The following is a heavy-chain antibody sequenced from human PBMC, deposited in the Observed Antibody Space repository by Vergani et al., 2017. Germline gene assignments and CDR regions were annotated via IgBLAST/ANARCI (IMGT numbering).Heavy chain of an antibody. V-gene: IGHV4-59*02. CDR2: VSFRGDT. J-gene: IGHJ4*02. Sequence: QVKLQESGPGLVKPSETLSRTCTVSCASVNSYYWSWIRQPPGKGLEWMGYVSFRGDTLYDPSFKGRMTISLNTSSNQFSLYLTSVTAADTAVYYCARSRIYYGAGSPDYWGQGTLGTVSS. CDR1: CASVNSYY. D-gene: IGHD3-10*01. CDR3: ARSRIYYGAGSPDY.